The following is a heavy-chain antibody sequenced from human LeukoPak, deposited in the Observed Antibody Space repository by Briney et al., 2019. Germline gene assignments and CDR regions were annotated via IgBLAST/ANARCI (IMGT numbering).Heavy chain of an antibody. D-gene: IGHD3-3*01. Sequence: SETLSLTCTVSGGSISSGGYYWSWIRQPPGKGLEWIGYIYHSGSTYYNPSLKSRVTISVDRSKNQFSLKLSSVTAADTAVYYCASWNYDFWSGYDWGQGTLVTVSS. J-gene: IGHJ4*02. V-gene: IGHV4-30-2*01. CDR3: ASWNYDFWSGYD. CDR2: IYHSGST. CDR1: GGSISSGGYY.